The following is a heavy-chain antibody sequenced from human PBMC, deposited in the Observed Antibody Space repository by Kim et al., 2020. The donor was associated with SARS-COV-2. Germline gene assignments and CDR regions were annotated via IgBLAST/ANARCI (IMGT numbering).Heavy chain of an antibody. Sequence: GGSLRLSCEVSGFSLNGYSMNWVRQAPGKGLEWVASIGSSGYSRYYADSVRGRFTISRDNAKNSLHLQMDNLRVEDTAIYFCARDGLELSGHKYSWSYLRTGGGQRTLVTVSS. J-gene: IGHJ4*02. CDR1: GFSLNGYS. V-gene: IGHV3-21*06. D-gene: IGHD1-26*01. CDR3: ARDGLELSGHKYSWSYLRTG. CDR2: IGSSGYSR.